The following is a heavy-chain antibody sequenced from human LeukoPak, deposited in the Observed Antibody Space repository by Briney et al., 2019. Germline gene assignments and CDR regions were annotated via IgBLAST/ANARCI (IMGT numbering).Heavy chain of an antibody. Sequence: GGSLRLSCAASGFTFSSYAMHWVRQAPGKGLEWVAVISYDGSNKYYADSVKGRFTISRDNSKNTLYLQMNSLRAEDTAVYYCARCGYSYGYYDYWGQGTLVTVSS. CDR1: GFTFSSYA. CDR3: ARCGYSYGYYDY. J-gene: IGHJ4*02. CDR2: ISYDGSNK. D-gene: IGHD5-18*01. V-gene: IGHV3-30*04.